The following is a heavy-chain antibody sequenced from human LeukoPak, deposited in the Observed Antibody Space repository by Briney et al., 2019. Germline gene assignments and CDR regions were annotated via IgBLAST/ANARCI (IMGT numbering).Heavy chain of an antibody. D-gene: IGHD3-16*02. CDR1: GYSISSGYY. J-gene: IGHJ2*01. Sequence: PSETLSLTCTVSGYSISSGYYWGWIRQPPGKGLEWIGSIYHSGSTYYNPSLKSRVTISVDTSKNQFSLKLSSVTAADTAVYYCARVELSLYDYWYFDLWGRGTLVTVSS. CDR2: IYHSGST. CDR3: ARVELSLYDYWYFDL. V-gene: IGHV4-38-2*02.